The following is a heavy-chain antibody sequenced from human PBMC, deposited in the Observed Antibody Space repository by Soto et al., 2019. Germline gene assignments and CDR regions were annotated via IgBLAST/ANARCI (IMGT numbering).Heavy chain of an antibody. CDR3: TTSPIAARPRVYYYYIDV. D-gene: IGHD6-6*01. CDR1: GFTFSNAW. Sequence: GGSLRLSCAASGFTFSNAWMSWVRQAPGKGLEWVGRIKSKTDGGTTDYAAPVKGRFTISRDDSKNTLYLQMNSLKTEDTVVYYCTTSPIAARPRVYYYYIDVWGKGTTVTVSS. J-gene: IGHJ6*03. CDR2: IKSKTDGGTT. V-gene: IGHV3-15*01.